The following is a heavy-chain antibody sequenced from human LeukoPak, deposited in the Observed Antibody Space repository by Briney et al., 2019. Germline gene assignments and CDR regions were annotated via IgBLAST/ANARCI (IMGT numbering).Heavy chain of an antibody. CDR3: ARGPPNWGFDY. CDR2: MSPNSGNT. V-gene: IGHV1-8*02. CDR1: GDTFTTYD. J-gene: IGHJ4*02. D-gene: IGHD7-27*01. Sequence: ASVKVSCKASGDTFTTYDINWLRQATGQGLEWMGWMSPNSGNTGYAQKFQGRVTMTRNTSISTAYMELSSLKSEDTAVYYCARGPPNWGFDYWGQGTLVTVSS.